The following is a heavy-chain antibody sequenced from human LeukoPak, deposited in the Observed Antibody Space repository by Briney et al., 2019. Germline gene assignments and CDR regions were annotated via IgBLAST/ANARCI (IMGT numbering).Heavy chain of an antibody. CDR3: ARDIYYYFYMDV. Sequence: SETLSLTCTVSGGSISSGDYYWIWIRQPPGKGLEWIGYIYYRGTTYYNPSLKNRVTLSVDTSKNQFSLKLSSVTAADTAVYYCARDIYYYFYMDVWGKGTTVTVSS. V-gene: IGHV4-30-4*08. CDR1: GGSISSGDYY. J-gene: IGHJ6*03. CDR2: IYYRGTT.